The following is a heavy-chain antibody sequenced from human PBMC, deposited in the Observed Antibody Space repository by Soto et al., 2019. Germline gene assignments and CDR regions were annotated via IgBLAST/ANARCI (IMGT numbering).Heavy chain of an antibody. D-gene: IGHD3-22*01. CDR1: GGSITGYY. CDR2: IYYSGSS. J-gene: IGHJ3*02. Sequence: SETLSLTCTVSGGSITGYYWSWIRQPPEKGLEWIGYIYYSGSSNYNPSLKSRVTISVDTSKRQFSLNLSSVTAADTAVYYCARRLRHSSGYTYVAFDIWGQGTMVTVSS. V-gene: IGHV4-59*01. CDR3: ARRLRHSSGYTYVAFDI.